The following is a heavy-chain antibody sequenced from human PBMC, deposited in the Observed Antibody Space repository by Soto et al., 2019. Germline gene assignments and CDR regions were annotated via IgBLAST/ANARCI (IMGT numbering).Heavy chain of an antibody. D-gene: IGHD4-17*01. Sequence: ASVKVSCKASGYTFTSYDINWVRQATGQGLEWMGWMNPNSGNTGYAQKFQGRVTMTRNTSISTAYMELSSLRSEDTAVYYCARGNVGDLYYHYYMDVWGKGTTVTVSS. CDR2: MNPNSGNT. V-gene: IGHV1-8*01. CDR3: ARGNVGDLYYHYYMDV. J-gene: IGHJ6*03. CDR1: GYTFTSYD.